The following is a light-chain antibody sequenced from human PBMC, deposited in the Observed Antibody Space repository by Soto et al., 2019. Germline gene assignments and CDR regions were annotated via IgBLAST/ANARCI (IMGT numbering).Light chain of an antibody. CDR3: CSYVGRSPLV. Sequence: QAVVTQPASVPGSPGQSITISCTGTSSDAGSYNLVSWYRQHPGKAPKLMIYESSKRPSGLSNRFSGSKSGNTASLTISGLQAEDEADYYCCSYVGRSPLVFGGGTQLTVL. V-gene: IGLV2-23*01. CDR1: SSDAGSYNL. CDR2: ESS. J-gene: IGLJ3*02.